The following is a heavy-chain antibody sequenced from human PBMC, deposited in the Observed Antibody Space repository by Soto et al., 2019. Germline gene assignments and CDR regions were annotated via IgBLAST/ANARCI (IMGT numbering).Heavy chain of an antibody. D-gene: IGHD2-8*02. J-gene: IGHJ4*02. CDR2: ISYDGSNK. V-gene: IGHV3-30*18. CDR3: AKVPGTGVDY. Sequence: GGSLRLSCAASGFTFSSYGMHWVRQAPGKGLEWVAVISYDGSNKYYADSVKGRFTISRDNSKNTLYLQMNSLRAEDTAVYYCAKVPGTGVDYWGQGTLVTVPQ. CDR1: GFTFSSYG.